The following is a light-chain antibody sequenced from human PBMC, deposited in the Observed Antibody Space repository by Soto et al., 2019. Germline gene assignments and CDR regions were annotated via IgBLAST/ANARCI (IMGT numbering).Light chain of an antibody. CDR3: SSYTSSSTYV. J-gene: IGLJ1*01. Sequence: QSALTQPASVSGFPEQSITISCTGTSSDVGGYNYVSWYQRHPGKAPKLMIYEVSNRPSGVSNRFSGSKSGNTASLTISGLQAEDEADYYCSSYTSSSTYVFGLGTKLTVL. V-gene: IGLV2-14*01. CDR1: SSDVGGYNY. CDR2: EVS.